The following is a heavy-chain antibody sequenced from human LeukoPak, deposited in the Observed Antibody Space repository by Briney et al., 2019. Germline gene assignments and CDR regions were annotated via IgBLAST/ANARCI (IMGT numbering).Heavy chain of an antibody. CDR2: ISYDGTNE. CDR3: ARGGYTSSWFYFDY. Sequence: GGSLRLSCAASGFVFRSYGMHWARQAPGKGLEWVAVISYDGTNEYYADSVKGRFTISRDNSKNTLSLQMNSLRAEDTAVYYCARGGYTSSWFYFDYWGPGTLVTVSS. D-gene: IGHD6-13*01. V-gene: IGHV3-30*03. J-gene: IGHJ4*02. CDR1: GFVFRSYG.